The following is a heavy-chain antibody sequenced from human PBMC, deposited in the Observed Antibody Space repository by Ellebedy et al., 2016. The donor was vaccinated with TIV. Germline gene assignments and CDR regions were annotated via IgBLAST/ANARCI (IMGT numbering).Heavy chain of an antibody. CDR2: IYYGGST. Sequence: SETLSLTCTVSGGSMSSSSYHWGWIRQPPGKGLEWIGNIYYGGSTDHNPSLKSRVTISVDPSKNQFSLKLSSVTAADTSVYYCAGLVVRGVIINYWGQGKLVTVSS. CDR3: AGLVVRGVIINY. J-gene: IGHJ4*02. V-gene: IGHV4-39*01. D-gene: IGHD3-10*01. CDR1: GGSMSSSSYH.